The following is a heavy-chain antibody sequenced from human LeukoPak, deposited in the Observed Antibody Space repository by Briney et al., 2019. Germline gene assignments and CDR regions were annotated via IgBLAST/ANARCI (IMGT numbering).Heavy chain of an antibody. Sequence: SGGPLRLSCAASGFTFRSYGMHLVRQAPGKGLEWVAFIRYNGSDQYYADSVKGRFTISRDNSNHILYLQMNSLRAEDTAVYFCAKGYGESHFDSWGQGTLVTVSS. V-gene: IGHV3-30*02. CDR1: GFTFRSYG. J-gene: IGHJ4*02. D-gene: IGHD7-27*01. CDR3: AKGYGESHFDS. CDR2: IRYNGSDQ.